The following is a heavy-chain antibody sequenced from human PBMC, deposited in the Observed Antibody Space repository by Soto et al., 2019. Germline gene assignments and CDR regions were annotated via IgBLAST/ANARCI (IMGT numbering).Heavy chain of an antibody. Sequence: ASVKVSCKTSGYTFSDYGLAWLRQAPGQRPEWMGWVSTYNSNTNYAQKFQGRVTMITDTSTTTTSMELRSLRSDDTAVYYCARELNTDSSAYYSFAYWGQGTLVTVSS. J-gene: IGHJ4*02. CDR1: GYTFSDYG. CDR2: VSTYNSNT. D-gene: IGHD3-22*01. CDR3: ARELNTDSSAYYSFAY. V-gene: IGHV1-18*01.